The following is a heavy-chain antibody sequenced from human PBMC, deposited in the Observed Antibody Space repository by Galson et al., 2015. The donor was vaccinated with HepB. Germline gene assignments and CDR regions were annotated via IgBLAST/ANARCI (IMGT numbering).Heavy chain of an antibody. D-gene: IGHD3-22*01. CDR3: ARGKWLLVL. CDR1: GFTFSSYA. Sequence: SLRLSCAASGFTFSSYAMHWVRQAPGKGLEWVAVITYDGSNKYYADSVKGRFTISRDNSKNTLYLQMNSLRAEDTAVYYCARGKWLLVLWGQGTLVTVSS. J-gene: IGHJ4*02. V-gene: IGHV3-30-3*01. CDR2: ITYDGSNK.